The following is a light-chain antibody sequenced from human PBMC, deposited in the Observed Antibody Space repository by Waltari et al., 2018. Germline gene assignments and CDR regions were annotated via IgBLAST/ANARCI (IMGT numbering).Light chain of an antibody. CDR1: EAINKW. CDR3: QQLYTYPYT. CDR2: DAS. V-gene: IGKV1-5*01. J-gene: IGKJ2*01. Sequence: DTQLSQFPSTLAASFGDRVPITCRAREAINKWLAWYQQKPGKAPKVLIYDASTLQSGVPSRFSGSGSGTEFTITIDSLQPDDFATYYCQQLYTYPYTFGQGTKLEIK.